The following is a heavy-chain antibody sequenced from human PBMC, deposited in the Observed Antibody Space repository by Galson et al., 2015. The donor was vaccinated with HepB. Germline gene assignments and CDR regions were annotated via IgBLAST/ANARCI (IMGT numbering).Heavy chain of an antibody. CDR2: IWYDGSNK. V-gene: IGHV3-33*01. D-gene: IGHD3-10*01. Sequence: SLRLSCAASGFTFSSYGMHWVRQAPGKGLEWVAVIWYDGSNKYYADSVKGRFTISRDNTKNTLYLQMNSLRAEDTAVYYCARELGYYYGSGSYSGCYGMDVWGQGTTVTVSS. CDR1: GFTFSSYG. CDR3: ARELGYYYGSGSYSGCYGMDV. J-gene: IGHJ6*02.